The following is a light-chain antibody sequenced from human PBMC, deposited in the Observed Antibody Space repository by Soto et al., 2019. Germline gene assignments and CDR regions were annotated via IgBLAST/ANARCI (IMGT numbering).Light chain of an antibody. V-gene: IGLV2-14*03. CDR1: SSDIGGYNY. CDR2: DVT. CDR3: SSYTISSTLWV. J-gene: IGLJ3*02. Sequence: QSVLTQPASVSGSPGQSITISCTGTSSDIGGYNYVSWYRHHPGKAPKLMIYDVTNRPSGVSNRFSGSKSGNTASLTISGLQAEDEADYYCSSYTISSTLWVFGGGTKLTVL.